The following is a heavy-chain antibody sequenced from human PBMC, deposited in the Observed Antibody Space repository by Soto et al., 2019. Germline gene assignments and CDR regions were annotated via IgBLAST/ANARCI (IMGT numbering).Heavy chain of an antibody. V-gene: IGHV6-1*01. CDR2: TYYRSKWYK. Sequence: SQTLSLTCAISGDSVSSNSAAWNRIRQSPSRGLEWLGRTYYRSKWYKDYAVYVQRRITINPDTSKNQLSLQLNSVTPEDTAVYYCARVNWNFGYYGMDFWGQGTTGTVSS. CDR1: GDSVSSNSAA. D-gene: IGHD1-7*01. CDR3: ARVNWNFGYYGMDF. J-gene: IGHJ6*02.